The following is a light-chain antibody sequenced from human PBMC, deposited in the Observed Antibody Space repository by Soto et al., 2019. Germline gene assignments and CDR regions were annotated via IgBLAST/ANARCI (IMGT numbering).Light chain of an antibody. J-gene: IGKJ3*01. Sequence: DIQMTQSPSSLSASVGDRVTITCRASQDIRDYLVWYQQRPGKVPTLLIYAASTLQSGVPSRFSGSGYGTEFTLTISSLQSEDVATYYCQKYGGAPDTFGPGTKVDLK. CDR1: QDIRDY. V-gene: IGKV1-27*01. CDR3: QKYGGAPDT. CDR2: AAS.